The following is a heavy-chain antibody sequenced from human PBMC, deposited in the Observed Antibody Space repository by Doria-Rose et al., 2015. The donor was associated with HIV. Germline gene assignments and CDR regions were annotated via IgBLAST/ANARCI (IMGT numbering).Heavy chain of an antibody. J-gene: IGHJ6*02. CDR1: GFTFSSFS. CDR2: ISSSSSYI. D-gene: IGHD3-10*01. Sequence: VQLVQSGGGLVKPGGSLRLSCAASGFTFSSFSMNRVRQASGKGLELVSSISSSSSYIYYADSVKGRFTISRDNAKNSLYLQMNSLRAEDTAVYYCARAPSGLKDVWGQGTTVTVSS. V-gene: IGHV3-21*01. CDR3: ARAPSGLKDV.